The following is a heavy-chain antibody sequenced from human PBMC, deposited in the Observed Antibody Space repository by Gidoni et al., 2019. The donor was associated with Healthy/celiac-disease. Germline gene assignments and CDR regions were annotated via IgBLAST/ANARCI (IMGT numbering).Heavy chain of an antibody. CDR3: ARYVVQRRIVVAIGGYFDY. CDR2: IYHSGST. J-gene: IGHJ4*02. V-gene: IGHV4-30-2*01. D-gene: IGHD3-22*01. CDR1: GGSISSGGYS. Sequence: QLQLQESGSGLVKPSQTLSLTCAVSGGSISSGGYSWSWIRQPPGKGLEWIGYIYHSGSTYYNPSLKSRVTISVDRSKNQFSLKLSSVTAADTAVYYCARYVVQRRIVVAIGGYFDYWGQGTLVTVSS.